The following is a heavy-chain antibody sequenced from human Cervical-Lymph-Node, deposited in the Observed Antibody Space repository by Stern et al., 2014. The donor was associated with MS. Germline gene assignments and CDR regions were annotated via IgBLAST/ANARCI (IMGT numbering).Heavy chain of an antibody. CDR3: ARGGRVFDY. V-gene: IGHV3-11*01. CDR2: MSGADSTT. D-gene: IGHD3-10*01. CDR1: GFTFTDYY. Sequence: QVQLVQSGGGLVKPGGSLRLSCAASGFTFTDYYMTWIRQAPGKGLEWVSYMSGADSTTSYADSVKGRFTISRDNARNSLYLQMNSLRADDTAVYFCARGGRVFDYCGQGTLVTVSS. J-gene: IGHJ4*02.